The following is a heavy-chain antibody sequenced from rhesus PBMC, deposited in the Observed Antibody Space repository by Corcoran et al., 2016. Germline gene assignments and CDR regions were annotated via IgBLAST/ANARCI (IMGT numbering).Heavy chain of an antibody. CDR1: GGSLRRNY. CDR2: NSGRGGAT. V-gene: IGHV4-173*01. Sequence: QLQLQESGPGLVKPSETLSLTCAGSGGSLRRNYWSGIRQAPGKGRGWVGRNSGRGGATDPNPPPKSRGTVSTDTSKHQFSLELSSVTAADTAVYYCARGRIAAGASYPWGQGVLVTVSS. J-gene: IGHJ4*01. D-gene: IGHD6-13*01. CDR3: ARGRIAAGASYP.